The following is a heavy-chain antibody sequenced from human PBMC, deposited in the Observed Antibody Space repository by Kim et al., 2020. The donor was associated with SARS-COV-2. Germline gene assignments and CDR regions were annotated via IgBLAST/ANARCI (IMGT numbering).Heavy chain of an antibody. Sequence: SGPTLVNPTPTLTLTCTFSGFSLSTSGMCVSWIRQPPGKALEWLARIDWDDDKYYSTSLNTRLTISKDTSKNQVVLTMTNMDPVDTATYYCARTIAVAGGFDYWGQGTLVTVSS. CDR1: GFSLSTSGMC. V-gene: IGHV2-70*11. J-gene: IGHJ4*02. CDR3: ARTIAVAGGFDY. D-gene: IGHD6-19*01. CDR2: IDWDDDK.